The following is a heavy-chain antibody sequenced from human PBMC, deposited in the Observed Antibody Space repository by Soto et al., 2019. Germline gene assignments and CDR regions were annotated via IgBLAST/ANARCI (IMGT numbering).Heavy chain of an antibody. CDR2: ISWNSGSI. CDR1: GFTFESYA. J-gene: IGHJ4*02. CDR3: VKDIHEQWLVSHFEY. V-gene: IGHV3-9*01. D-gene: IGHD6-19*01. Sequence: EVQLVESGGGSVQPGRSLRLSCVASGFTFESYAMRWVRQVPGKGLEWVSGISWNSGSIGYEDSVKGRFTISRDNAQKSLYLEMNRLRVEDTAFYYCVKDIHEQWLVSHFEYWGQGALVTVSS.